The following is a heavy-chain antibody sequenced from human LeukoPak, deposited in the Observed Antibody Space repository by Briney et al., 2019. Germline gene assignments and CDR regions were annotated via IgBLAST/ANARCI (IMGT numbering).Heavy chain of an antibody. V-gene: IGHV1-24*01. CDR3: ATPPNCGVLGGY. CDR1: GYTLTELS. D-gene: IGHD4-17*01. CDR2: FDPEDGET. J-gene: IGHJ4*02. Sequence: ASVKVSCKVSGYTLTELSMHWVRQAPGKGLEWMGGFDPEDGETIYAQKFQGRVTMTEDTSTDTAYMELSSLRSEDTAVYYCATPPNCGVLGGYWGQGTLVTVSS.